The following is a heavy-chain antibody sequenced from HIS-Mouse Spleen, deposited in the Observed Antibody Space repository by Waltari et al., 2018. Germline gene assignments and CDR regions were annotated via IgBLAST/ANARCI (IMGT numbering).Heavy chain of an antibody. V-gene: IGHV4-39*07. J-gene: IGHJ2*01. CDR1: GGSISSSSYY. D-gene: IGHD6-13*01. CDR3: AREIPYSSSWYDWYFDL. CDR2: SYYSGSP. Sequence: QLQLQESGPGLVKPSETLSLTCTVSGGSISSSSYYWGWIRQPPGKGLEWIGGSYYSGSPFYHPSLKSRVTISVDTSKTQFSLKLSSVTAADTAVYYCAREIPYSSSWYDWYFDLWGRGTLVTVSS.